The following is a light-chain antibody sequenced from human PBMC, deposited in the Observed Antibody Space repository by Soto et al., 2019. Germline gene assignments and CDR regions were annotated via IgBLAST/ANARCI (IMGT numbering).Light chain of an antibody. CDR1: QTISSW. V-gene: IGKV1-5*03. J-gene: IGKJ1*01. CDR3: QHYNSYSEA. Sequence: IQMTQCLSTLSVSLGVRVTITCRSSQTISSWLAWYQQKPGKAPKLLIYKASTLKSGVPSRFSGSGSGTEFTLTISSLQPDDFATYYCQHYNSYSEAFGQGTKVDIK. CDR2: KAS.